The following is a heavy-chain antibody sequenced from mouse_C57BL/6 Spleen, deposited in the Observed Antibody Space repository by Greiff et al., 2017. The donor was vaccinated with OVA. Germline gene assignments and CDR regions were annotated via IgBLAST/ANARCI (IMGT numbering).Heavy chain of an antibody. CDR3: ARYDYDDGYYAMDY. D-gene: IGHD2-4*01. CDR1: GYTFTSYG. J-gene: IGHJ4*01. V-gene: IGHV1-81*01. CDR2: INPRSGST. Sequence: QVQLQQSGAELARPGASVKLSCKASGYTFTSYGISWVKQRTGQGLEWIREINPRSGSTYYNEKFKGKATLTADKSSSTAYMELRSLTSEDSAVYFCARYDYDDGYYAMDYWGQGTSVTVSS.